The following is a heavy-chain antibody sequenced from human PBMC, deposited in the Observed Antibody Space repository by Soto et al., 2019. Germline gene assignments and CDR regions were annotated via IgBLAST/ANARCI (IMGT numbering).Heavy chain of an antibody. CDR1: GDSISSAAYY. V-gene: IGHV4-61*08. J-gene: IGHJ4*02. D-gene: IGHD6-13*01. CDR2: IYYNGNA. Sequence: QVQLQESGPGLVKPSETLSLTCTVSGDSISSAAYYWRWVRQPPGKGLEWIAHIYYNGNASYRPSLRSRVTISIDTPKKHFSLRLRSVTAADTVVYYCARGVAAPDDFDYWGQGTLVTVSS. CDR3: ARGVAAPDDFDY.